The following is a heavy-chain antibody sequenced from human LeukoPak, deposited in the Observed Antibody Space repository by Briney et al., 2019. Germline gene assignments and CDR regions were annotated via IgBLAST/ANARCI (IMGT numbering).Heavy chain of an antibody. V-gene: IGHV3-11*01. D-gene: IGHD3-10*01. CDR3: ASHYYGSGSYF. J-gene: IGHJ4*02. CDR2: IISSGSTI. CDR1: GCTFSDYY. Sequence: GWSLRLSCAASGCTFSDYYMSWIRQAPWKGLEWVSYIISSGSTIYYADSVKRRFTISRDNANTSLYLQMNSLKAEDTPGYYCASHYYGSGSYFWGQGTLVTVSS.